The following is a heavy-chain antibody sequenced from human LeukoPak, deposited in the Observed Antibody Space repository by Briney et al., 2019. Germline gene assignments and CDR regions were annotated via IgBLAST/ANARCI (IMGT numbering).Heavy chain of an antibody. CDR1: GSGFTSYW. Sequence: GESLKISCKGSGSGFTSYWIGWVRQMPGKGLEWMGIIYPGDSETRNSPSFQGQVTISVDKSISSAYLQWSSLKASDTAMYYCARRIVGARYYFDYWGQGTLVTVSS. D-gene: IGHD1-26*01. V-gene: IGHV5-51*01. CDR2: IYPGDSET. CDR3: ARRIVGARYYFDY. J-gene: IGHJ4*02.